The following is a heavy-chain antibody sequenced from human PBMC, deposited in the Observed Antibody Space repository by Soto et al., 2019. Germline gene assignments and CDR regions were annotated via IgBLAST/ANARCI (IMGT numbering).Heavy chain of an antibody. V-gene: IGHV4-30-4*01. CDR2: IYYSGST. Sequence: QVQLQESGPGLVKPSQTLSLTCTVSGGSISSGDYYWRWIRQPPGKGLEWIGYIYYSGSTYSNPSLKSRVTISLDTSKNQFSLKLSSVTAADTAVYYCARSRGFLTTTPRGSVDYYGMDVWGQGTTVTVSS. CDR3: ARSRGFLTTTPRGSVDYYGMDV. CDR1: GGSISSGDYY. D-gene: IGHD1-26*01. J-gene: IGHJ6*02.